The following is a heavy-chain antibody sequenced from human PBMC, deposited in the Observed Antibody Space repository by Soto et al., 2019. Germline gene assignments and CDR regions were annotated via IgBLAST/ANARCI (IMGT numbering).Heavy chain of an antibody. D-gene: IGHD3-22*01. CDR2: ITSSSRTI. CDR1: GFTFSNYT. J-gene: IGHJ4*02. V-gene: IGHV3-48*02. Sequence: PGGSLKLSCAASGFTFSNYTMNWVRQAQGKGLEWVSCITSSSRTIYYADSVKGRFTISRDNAKNSLYLQMSSLRDEDTAVYYCARDYYDSSGTFDYWGQGTLVTVSS. CDR3: ARDYYDSSGTFDY.